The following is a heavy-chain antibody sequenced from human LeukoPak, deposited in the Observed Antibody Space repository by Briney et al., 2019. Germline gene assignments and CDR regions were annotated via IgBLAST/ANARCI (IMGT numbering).Heavy chain of an antibody. CDR3: ARESGFSRSYYGMDV. V-gene: IGHV1-69*04. Sequence: RASVKVSCKASGRTHSSYAISWVRQAPGQGLEGMGRIIPILGIANSAQTFQGRVTITAGKCTSTAYMELSSLRAEDTAVYYCARESGFSRSYYGMDVWGQGTTVTVSS. CDR2: IIPILGIA. CDR1: GRTHSSYA. D-gene: IGHD5-12*01. J-gene: IGHJ6*02.